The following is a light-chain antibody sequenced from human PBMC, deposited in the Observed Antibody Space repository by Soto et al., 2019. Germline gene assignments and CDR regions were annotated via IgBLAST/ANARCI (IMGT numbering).Light chain of an antibody. Sequence: QSALTQPRSVSGSPGQSVTISCTGTSSDVGAYNYVSWYQHHPGKAPKVMIYDVSERPSGVPDRFSGSKSDNKASLTISGLQDEDEADYYCCSSAGSYPWVFGGGTKLTVL. CDR1: SSDVGAYNY. CDR2: DVS. V-gene: IGLV2-11*01. J-gene: IGLJ3*02. CDR3: CSSAGSYPWV.